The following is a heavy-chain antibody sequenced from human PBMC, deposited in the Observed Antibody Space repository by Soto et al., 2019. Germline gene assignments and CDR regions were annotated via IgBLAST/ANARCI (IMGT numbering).Heavy chain of an antibody. CDR1: GASVSRGSYY. Sequence: QVQLQESGPGLAKPSETLSLTCSVSGASVSRGSYYCNWLRQTPGKGLEWIGYVYDGGITNYNPSLKSRVTISADAPKNHFSLKLASVTAADTDGYYCARAYEALDIWGQGTRVTVSS. J-gene: IGHJ3*02. CDR2: VYDGGIT. CDR3: ARAYEALDI. V-gene: IGHV4-61*01.